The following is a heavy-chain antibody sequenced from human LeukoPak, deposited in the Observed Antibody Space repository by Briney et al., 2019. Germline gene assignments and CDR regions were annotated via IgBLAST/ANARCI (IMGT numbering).Heavy chain of an antibody. CDR2: IRSKAYGGTT. CDR3: TRASYAGSYYTYYFDY. J-gene: IGHJ4*02. Sequence: AGGSLRLSCTTSGFSFGDHAMSWVRRAPGKGLEWVGFIRSKAYGGTTEYAASVKGRFTISRDDSKSIAYLQMSGLKTEDTALYYCTRASYAGSYYTYYFDYWGQGTLVAVSS. CDR1: GFSFGDHA. D-gene: IGHD1-26*01. V-gene: IGHV3-49*04.